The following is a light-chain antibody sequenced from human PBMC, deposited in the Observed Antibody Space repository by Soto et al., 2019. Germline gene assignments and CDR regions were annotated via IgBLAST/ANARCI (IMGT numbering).Light chain of an antibody. J-gene: IGKJ3*01. CDR2: DAS. V-gene: IGKV3-11*01. CDR1: QSVSSY. Sequence: EIVLTQSPATLSLSPGERATLSCRASQSVSSYLAWYQQKPGQAPSLLIYDASNRATGIPARFSRSASGTDFALTISSLGPEDFAVYYCQQRSECPPVFTFGPGTKVDIK. CDR3: QQRSECPPVFT.